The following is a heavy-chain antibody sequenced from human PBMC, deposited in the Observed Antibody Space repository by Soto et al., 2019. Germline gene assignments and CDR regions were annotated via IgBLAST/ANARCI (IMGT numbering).Heavy chain of an antibody. CDR1: GYSFTSYW. J-gene: IGHJ6*02. Sequence: GESLKISCKGSGYSFTSYWISWVRQMPGKGLEWMGRIDPSDSYTNYSPSFQGHVTISADKSISTAYLQWSSLKASDTAMYYCASSDIVVVPAAYKGYYYYGMDVWGQGTTVTVSS. CDR3: ASSDIVVVPAAYKGYYYYGMDV. V-gene: IGHV5-10-1*01. CDR2: IDPSDSYT. D-gene: IGHD2-2*01.